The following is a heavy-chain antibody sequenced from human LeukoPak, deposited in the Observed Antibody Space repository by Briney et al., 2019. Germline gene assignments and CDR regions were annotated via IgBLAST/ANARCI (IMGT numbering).Heavy chain of an antibody. CDR1: GFTFSSYG. D-gene: IGHD5-18*01. CDR3: AKPKVDTAMVPDY. V-gene: IGHV3-30*18. Sequence: PGGSLRLSCAASGFTFSSYGMHWVRQARGKGRVGVAVILYDRSNNYYADYVEGRFTISRDKSTNTLYMKMNSLRAEDTAVYYCAKPKVDTAMVPDYWGQGTLVTVSS. CDR2: ILYDRSNN. J-gene: IGHJ4*02.